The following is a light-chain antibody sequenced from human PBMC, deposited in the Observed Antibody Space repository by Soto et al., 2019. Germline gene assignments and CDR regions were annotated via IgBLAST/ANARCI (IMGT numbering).Light chain of an antibody. CDR2: DVN. CDR1: NNDVGFYNY. Sequence: QSALTQPRSVSGFPGQSVTISCTGTNNDVGFYNYVSWYQQQLGKAPKLLIYDVNKRPSGVPPRFSGSKSANTASLTISGLQAADEADYYCNSYAGGLVLFGGGTKVTVL. CDR3: NSYAGGLVL. J-gene: IGLJ2*01. V-gene: IGLV2-11*01.